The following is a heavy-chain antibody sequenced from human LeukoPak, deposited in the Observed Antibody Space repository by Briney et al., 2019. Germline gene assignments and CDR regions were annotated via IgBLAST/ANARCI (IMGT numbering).Heavy chain of an antibody. CDR3: ARDLRITMIVVVITTGSFDI. J-gene: IGHJ3*02. CDR2: ISYDGSNK. Sequence: PGRSLRLSCAASGFTFSSYAMHWVRQAPGKGLEWVAGISYDGSNKYYADSVKGRFTISRDNSKNTLYLQMNRLRAEDTAVYYCARDLRITMIVVVITTGSFDIWGQGTMVTVSS. V-gene: IGHV3-30-3*01. D-gene: IGHD3-22*01. CDR1: GFTFSSYA.